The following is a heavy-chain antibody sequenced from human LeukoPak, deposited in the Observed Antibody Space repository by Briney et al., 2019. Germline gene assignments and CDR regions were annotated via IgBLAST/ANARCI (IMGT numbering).Heavy chain of an antibody. Sequence: ASETLSLTCTVSGGSISSYYWSWIRKPPGKGLGWIGYIYYSGSTNYNPSLKSRVTISVDTSKNQFSLKLSSVTAADTAVYYCARTYHYGSGSYYTGDYFDYWGQGTLVTVSS. CDR1: GGSISSYY. V-gene: IGHV4-59*01. J-gene: IGHJ4*02. CDR3: ARTYHYGSGSYYTGDYFDY. D-gene: IGHD3-10*01. CDR2: IYYSGST.